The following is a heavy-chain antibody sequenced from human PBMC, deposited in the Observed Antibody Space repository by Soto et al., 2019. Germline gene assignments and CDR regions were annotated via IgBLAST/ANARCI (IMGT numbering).Heavy chain of an antibody. D-gene: IGHD3-3*01. Sequence: SETLSLTCTVSGGSLSSYYWSWIRQPPGKGLEWIGYIYYSGSTSYNPSLKSRVTISVDTSKNQFSLKLSSVTAADTAVYYCATDSFSGYYYNWFDPWGQGTLVTVSS. J-gene: IGHJ5*02. CDR2: IYYSGST. CDR3: ATDSFSGYYYNWFDP. CDR1: GGSLSSYY. V-gene: IGHV4-59*01.